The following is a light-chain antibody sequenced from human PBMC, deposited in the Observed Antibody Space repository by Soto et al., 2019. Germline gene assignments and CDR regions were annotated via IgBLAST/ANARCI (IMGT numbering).Light chain of an antibody. CDR2: DAS. J-gene: IGKJ4*01. CDR1: QSVFNY. CDR3: QQRRNWPLT. Sequence: EVVLTQSPATLSLSPGERATLSCRASQSVFNYLAWYQQKPDQAPRLLIDDASNRATDIPARFSCSGSGTDFTLTISSLEPEDFAVYFCQQRRNWPLTFGGGTKVEIK. V-gene: IGKV3-11*01.